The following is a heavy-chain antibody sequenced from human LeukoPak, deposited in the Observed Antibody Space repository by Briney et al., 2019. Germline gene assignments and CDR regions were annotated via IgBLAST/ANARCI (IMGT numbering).Heavy chain of an antibody. D-gene: IGHD6-13*01. J-gene: IGHJ4*02. Sequence: GGSLRLSCAASGFTFSTFTMNWVRQAPGKGLGWVSSIPDSGSYSHHADSVKGRFTISRDNAKNSLYLDMDSLGAEDTAVYYCVRGDSRDYWGQGTLVTVPS. CDR3: VRGDSRDY. CDR2: IPDSGSYS. CDR1: GFTFSTFT. V-gene: IGHV3-21*01.